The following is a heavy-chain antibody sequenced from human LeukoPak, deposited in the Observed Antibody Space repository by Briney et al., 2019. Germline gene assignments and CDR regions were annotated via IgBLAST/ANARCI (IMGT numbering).Heavy chain of an antibody. J-gene: IGHJ4*02. D-gene: IGHD3-10*01. Sequence: LETLSLTCAVYGGSFSGYYWSWIRQPPGKGLEWIGEINHSGSTNYNPSLKSRVTISVDTSKNQFSLKLSSVTAADTAVYYCARGRTRGFDYWGQGTLVTVSS. CDR1: GGSFSGYY. V-gene: IGHV4-34*01. CDR3: ARGRTRGFDY. CDR2: INHSGST.